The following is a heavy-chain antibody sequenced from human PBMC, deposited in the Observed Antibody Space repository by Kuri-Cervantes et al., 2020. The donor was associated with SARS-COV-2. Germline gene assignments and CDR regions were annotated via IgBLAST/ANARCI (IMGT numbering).Heavy chain of an antibody. D-gene: IGHD2-15*01. V-gene: IGHV3-23*01. CDR3: AKDQNLDVVVVPAA. CDR2: ISGSGGTT. J-gene: IGHJ5*02. CDR1: GFTFSSYA. Sequence: GESLKISCAASGFTFSSYAMNWVRQAPGKGLEWVSTISGSGGTTFYADSVKGRFTISRDNSKNTLYLQMNSLRAEDTAVYYCAKDQNLDVVVVPAAWGQGSLVTGSS.